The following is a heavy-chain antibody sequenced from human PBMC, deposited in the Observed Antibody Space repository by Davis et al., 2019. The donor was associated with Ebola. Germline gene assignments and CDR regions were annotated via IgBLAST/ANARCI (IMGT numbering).Heavy chain of an antibody. CDR2: IRYDGSNK. J-gene: IGHJ6*03. V-gene: IGHV3-30*02. D-gene: IGHD4-11*01. Sequence: GESLKISCAASGFTFSSYGMHWVRQAPGKGLEWVAFIRYDGSNKYYADSVKGRFTISRDNSKNTLYLQMNSLRAEDTAVYYCAKDSGSNYVGRGGVGYMDVWGKGTTVTVSS. CDR1: GFTFSSYG. CDR3: AKDSGSNYVGRGGVGYMDV.